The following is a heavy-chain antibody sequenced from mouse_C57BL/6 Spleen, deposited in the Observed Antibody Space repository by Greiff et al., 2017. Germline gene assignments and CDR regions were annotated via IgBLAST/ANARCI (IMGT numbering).Heavy chain of an antibody. Sequence: EVQLQQSGPELVKPGASVKISCKASGYTFTDYYMNWVKQSHGKSLEWIGDINPNNGGTSYNQKFKGKATLTVDKSSSTAYMELRSLTSEDSAVYYCARVYYGNYGFDYWGQGTTLTVSS. D-gene: IGHD2-1*01. CDR3: ARVYYGNYGFDY. J-gene: IGHJ2*01. CDR1: GYTFTDYY. CDR2: INPNNGGT. V-gene: IGHV1-26*01.